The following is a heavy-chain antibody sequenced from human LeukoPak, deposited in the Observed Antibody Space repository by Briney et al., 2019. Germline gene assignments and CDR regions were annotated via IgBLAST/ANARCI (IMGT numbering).Heavy chain of an antibody. CDR3: AKDQARNYYDSSGFDY. J-gene: IGHJ4*02. D-gene: IGHD3-22*01. CDR2: IWYDGSNK. V-gene: IGHV3-33*06. Sequence: GGSLTLSCAASGFTFSSYGMHWVRQAPGKGLEWVAVIWYDGSNKYYADSVKGRFTISRDNSKNTLYLQMNSLRAEDTAVYYCAKDQARNYYDSSGFDYWGQGTLVTVSS. CDR1: GFTFSSYG.